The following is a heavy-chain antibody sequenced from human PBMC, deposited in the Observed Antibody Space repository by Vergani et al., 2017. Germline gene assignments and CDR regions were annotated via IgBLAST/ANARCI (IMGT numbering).Heavy chain of an antibody. V-gene: IGHV3-30*18. J-gene: IGHJ4*02. CDR3: AKDSSSWYGYLDY. CDR2: ISYDGDRR. Sequence: VQLMESGGGLVQPGGSLTLSCVASGFSFRGHGMHWVRQAPGKGLEWVAMISYDGDRRDYGDFAKGRFTISRDSSKTVYLQMNSLRVEDTAMYFCAKDSSSWYGYLDYWGQGTLVTVSS. CDR1: GFSFRGHG. D-gene: IGHD6-13*01.